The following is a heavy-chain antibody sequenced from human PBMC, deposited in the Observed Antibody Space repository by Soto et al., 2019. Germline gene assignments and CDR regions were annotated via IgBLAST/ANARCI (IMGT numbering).Heavy chain of an antibody. CDR3: ARGRDCGGDCPNGFDP. CDR2: IYSGGST. Sequence: VQLVESGGGLVQPGGSLRLSCAASGFTVSSNYMSWVRQAPGKGLEWASVIYSGGSTYYADSVQGRFTISRHNSKNTLYLQMNSLSAEDTAVYYCARGRDCGGDCPNGFDPWGQGTLVTVSS. V-gene: IGHV3-53*04. D-gene: IGHD2-21*02. CDR1: GFTVSSNY. J-gene: IGHJ5*02.